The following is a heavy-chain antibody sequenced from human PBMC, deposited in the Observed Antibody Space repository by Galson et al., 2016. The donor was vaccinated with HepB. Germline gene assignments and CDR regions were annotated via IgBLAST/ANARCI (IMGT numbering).Heavy chain of an antibody. CDR3: ARRASSSYYYGMDV. V-gene: IGHV4-39*01. CDR1: GGPISSSSYY. D-gene: IGHD6-6*01. J-gene: IGHJ6*02. Sequence: QVQLQESGPGLVKPSETLSLTCPVPGGPISSSSYYCAWIRPPQGQGLERIGSIHNSGRTYHNTSLKSRVTISVDTSKNQFSLKVGSVTAADTAVYYCARRASSSYYYGMDVWGQGTTVTVSS. CDR2: IHNSGRT.